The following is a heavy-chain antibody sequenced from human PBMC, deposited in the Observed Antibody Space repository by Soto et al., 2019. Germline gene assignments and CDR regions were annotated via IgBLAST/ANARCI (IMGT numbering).Heavy chain of an antibody. CDR2: IYYSGST. D-gene: IGHD4-17*01. Sequence: SETLSLTCTVSGGSISSGGYYWSWIRQHPGKGLEWIGYIYYSGSTYYNPSLKSRVTISVDTSKNQFSLKLSSVTAADTAVYHCARSLRNGDYSDYWGQGTLVTVSS. V-gene: IGHV4-31*03. J-gene: IGHJ4*02. CDR1: GGSISSGGYY. CDR3: ARSLRNGDYSDY.